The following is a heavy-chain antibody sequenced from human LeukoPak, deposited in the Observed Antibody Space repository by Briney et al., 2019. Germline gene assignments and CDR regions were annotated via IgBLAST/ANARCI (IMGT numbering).Heavy chain of an antibody. Sequence: PGGSLRLSCVASGFTLETYWMSWVRQAPGKGLEWLANIKHDGREKYYVDSVKGRFTISRDNAKASVYLHMNSLRVEDTAIYYCARVRFPADCWGQGTLVTVSS. CDR1: GFTLETYW. CDR3: ARVRFPADC. V-gene: IGHV3-7*01. CDR2: IKHDGREK. J-gene: IGHJ4*02. D-gene: IGHD2-2*01.